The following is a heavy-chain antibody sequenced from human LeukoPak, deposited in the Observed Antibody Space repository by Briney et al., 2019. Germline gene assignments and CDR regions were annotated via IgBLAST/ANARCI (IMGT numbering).Heavy chain of an antibody. CDR1: GGSISSGGYY. D-gene: IGHD6-13*01. CDR2: IYYSGST. CDR3: ARVFRSSSRLQYYYGMDV. V-gene: IGHV4-61*08. J-gene: IGHJ6*02. Sequence: PSETLSLTCTVSGGSISSGGYYWSWIRQHPGKGLEWIGYIYYSGSTNYNPSLKSRVTISVDTSKNQFSLKLSSVTAADTAVYYCARVFRSSSRLQYYYGMDVWGQGTTVTVSS.